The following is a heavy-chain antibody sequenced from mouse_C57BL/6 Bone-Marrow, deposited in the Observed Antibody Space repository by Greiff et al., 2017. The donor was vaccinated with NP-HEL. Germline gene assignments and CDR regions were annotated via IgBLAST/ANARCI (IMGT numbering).Heavy chain of an antibody. Sequence: EVKLMESGGDLVKPGGSQKLSCAASGFTFSSYGMSWVRQTPDKRLEWVSTISSGGSYPYYPDSVKGRFTISRDNAKNTLYLQMSSLKSEDTAMYYCARRDGYYVDYWGQGTTLTVSS. CDR3: ARRDGYYVDY. D-gene: IGHD2-3*01. CDR2: ISSGGSYP. V-gene: IGHV5-6*02. J-gene: IGHJ2*01. CDR1: GFTFSSYG.